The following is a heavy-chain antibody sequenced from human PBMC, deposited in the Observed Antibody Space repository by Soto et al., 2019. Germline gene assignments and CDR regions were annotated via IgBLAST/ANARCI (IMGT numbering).Heavy chain of an antibody. CDR1: GQSFSGHS. J-gene: IGHJ4*02. CDR2: ISESGST. CDR3: ARGSGIVALPGELEDVNYDF. Sequence: QVQLQQWGAGLVKPSETLSLSCAVYGQSFSGHSWAWIRQPPGKGLEWIGEISESGSTYYNPSLNSRVTISTDKSKKQFTLKLNSVTAADTAAYFCARGSGIVALPGELEDVNYDFWGQGTLVNVSS. D-gene: IGHD1-1*01. V-gene: IGHV4-34*01.